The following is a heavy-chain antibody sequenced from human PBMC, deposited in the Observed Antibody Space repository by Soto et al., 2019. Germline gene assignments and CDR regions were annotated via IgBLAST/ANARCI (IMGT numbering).Heavy chain of an antibody. CDR3: AISGNSRVYFDL. J-gene: IGHJ2*01. CDR1: GGTLNNFA. Sequence: QVQLVQSGVEVKKPGSSVKVSCKASGGTLNNFAVSWVRQAPGQGLERRGGIVRLFGTANYVQKFQGRVTITSDESTKTAYMELRNLRSEDTAIYYCAISGNSRVYFDLWGRGTLVNVSS. D-gene: IGHD1-26*01. CDR2: IVRLFGTA. V-gene: IGHV1-69*01.